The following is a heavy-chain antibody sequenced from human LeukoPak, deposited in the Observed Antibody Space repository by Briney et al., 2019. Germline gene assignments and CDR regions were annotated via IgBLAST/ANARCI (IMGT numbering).Heavy chain of an antibody. V-gene: IGHV4-34*01. J-gene: IGHJ4*02. D-gene: IGHD1-26*01. CDR3: ARPFSGSYGC. CDR1: GGSFSGYY. Sequence: SETLSLTCAVYGGSFSGYYWSWIRQPPGKGLEWIGEINHSGSTNYNPSLKSRVTISVDTSKNQFSLKLSSVTAADTAVYYCARPFSGSYGCWGQGTLVTVSS. CDR2: INHSGST.